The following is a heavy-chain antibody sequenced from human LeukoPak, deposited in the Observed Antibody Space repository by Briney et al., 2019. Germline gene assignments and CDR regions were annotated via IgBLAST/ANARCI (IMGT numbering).Heavy chain of an antibody. Sequence: PSETLSLTCTVSGGSISSYYWSWIRQPPGKGLEWIGYIYYSGSTNYNPSLNSRVTISVDTSKNQFSLKLSSVTAADAAVYYCARPSRGSGWYELDPWGQGTLVTVSS. D-gene: IGHD6-19*01. CDR3: ARPSRGSGWYELDP. CDR2: IYYSGST. V-gene: IGHV4-59*08. J-gene: IGHJ5*02. CDR1: GGSISSYY.